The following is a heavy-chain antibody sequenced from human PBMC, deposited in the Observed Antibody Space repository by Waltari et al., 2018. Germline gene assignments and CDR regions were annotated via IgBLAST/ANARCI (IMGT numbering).Heavy chain of an antibody. Sequence: QVQLQESGPGLVKPSETLSLTCTVSGGSISSHYWSWNLQPPGKGLEWIGYIYYSGSTNYNPSLKSRVTISVDTSKNQFSLKLSSVTAADTAVYYCARESTGDYGNWFDPWGQGTLVTVSS. D-gene: IGHD4-17*01. CDR3: ARESTGDYGNWFDP. J-gene: IGHJ5*02. CDR2: IYYSGST. V-gene: IGHV4-59*11. CDR1: GGSISSHY.